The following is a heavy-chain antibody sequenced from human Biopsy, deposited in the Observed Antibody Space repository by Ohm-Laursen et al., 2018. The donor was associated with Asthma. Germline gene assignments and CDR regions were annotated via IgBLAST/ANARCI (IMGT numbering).Heavy chain of an antibody. D-gene: IGHD4-11*01. V-gene: IGHV3-30*18. J-gene: IGHJ4*01. Sequence: SLRLPCTASGFTFRSYAMHWVRQAPGKGLEWVAVISYDGFNKDYGDSVKGRFTISRDNSKNTLYLQMNSLTPDDTAVYYCAKRRGYSDFNDFDYWGHGTLVTVSS. CDR3: AKRRGYSDFNDFDY. CDR2: ISYDGFNK. CDR1: GFTFRSYA.